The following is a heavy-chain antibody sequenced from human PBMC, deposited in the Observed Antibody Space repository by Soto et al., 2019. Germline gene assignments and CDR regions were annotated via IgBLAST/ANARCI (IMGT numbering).Heavy chain of an antibody. V-gene: IGHV3-49*03. CDR3: TRDKYEGDFWSGYAPPFDY. Sequence: GGSLRLSCTASGFTFGDYAMSWFRQAPGKGLEWVGFIRSKAYGGTTEYAASVKGRFTISRDDSKSIAYLQMNSLKTEDTAVYYCTRDKYEGDFWSGYAPPFDYWGQGTLVTVSS. CDR2: IRSKAYGGTT. J-gene: IGHJ4*02. D-gene: IGHD3-3*01. CDR1: GFTFGDYA.